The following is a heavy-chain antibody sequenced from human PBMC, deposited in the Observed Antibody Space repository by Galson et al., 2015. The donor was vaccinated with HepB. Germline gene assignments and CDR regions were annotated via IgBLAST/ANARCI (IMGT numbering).Heavy chain of an antibody. Sequence: SLRLSCAASGYTFSAYGMHWVRQPPGKGLEWVAFISYDGNTKYYGDSVKGRLTISRDNSKNTLYLQVNSLRPDDTAVYYCAKGNEIPYRSSSSLHYRGQGTLVIVSS. CDR2: ISYDGNTK. V-gene: IGHV3-30*18. J-gene: IGHJ4*02. CDR1: GYTFSAYG. D-gene: IGHD6-6*01. CDR3: AKGNEIPYRSSSSLHY.